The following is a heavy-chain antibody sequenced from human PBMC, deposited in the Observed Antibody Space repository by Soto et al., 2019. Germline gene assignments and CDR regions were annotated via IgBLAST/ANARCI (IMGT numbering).Heavy chain of an antibody. D-gene: IGHD6-19*01. CDR3: ARDRGAAVAGTPYYYYGMDV. V-gene: IGHV4-59*01. Sequence: SETLSLTCTVSGGSISSYYWSWIRQPPGKGLEWIGYIYYSGSTNYNPSLKSRVTISVDTSKNQFSLKLSSVTAADTAVYYCARDRGAAVAGTPYYYYGMDVWGQGTTVTVSS. J-gene: IGHJ6*02. CDR2: IYYSGST. CDR1: GGSISSYY.